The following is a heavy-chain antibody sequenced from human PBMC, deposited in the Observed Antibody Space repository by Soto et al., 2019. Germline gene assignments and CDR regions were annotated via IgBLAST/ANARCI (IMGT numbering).Heavy chain of an antibody. CDR1: GXKFSNYA. D-gene: IGHD3-16*01. Sequence: LRLSGAASGXKFSNYAMSCVRQAPGKGLEWVSLISATGGGTYYADSVKGRFTISRDNSHNTLYLQVHSLTAQDTAVYYCAKDRRAGGNSAFYFDFWGQGAQVTV. J-gene: IGHJ4*02. CDR3: AKDRRAGGNSAFYFDF. V-gene: IGHV3-23*01. CDR2: ISATGGGT.